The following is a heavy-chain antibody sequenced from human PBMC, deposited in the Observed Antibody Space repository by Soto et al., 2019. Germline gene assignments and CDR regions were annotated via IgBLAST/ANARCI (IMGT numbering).Heavy chain of an antibody. CDR2: IKPDGSVK. D-gene: IGHD6-19*01. J-gene: IGHJ4*02. CDR1: GFTFSSYW. V-gene: IGHV3-7*01. Sequence: EVQLVESGGGLVQPGGSLRLSWAASGFTFSSYWRNWVRQAPGKGLEWVANIKPDGSVKYYADSVKGRFTISRDNAKDSLYLQMNSLRAEDTAVYYCARDGWSSGSFDYWGQGTLVTVSS. CDR3: ARDGWSSGSFDY.